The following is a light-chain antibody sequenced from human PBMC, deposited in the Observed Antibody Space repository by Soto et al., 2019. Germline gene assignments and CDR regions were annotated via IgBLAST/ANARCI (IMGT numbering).Light chain of an antibody. J-gene: IGKJ5*01. Sequence: TLSLSPGERATLSCRASQSVSSSYLAWYQQKPGQAPRLIISGASTRATGTPARFSGSGSGTDFTLTISSLQPEDFAVYYCQQDYNLPFTFGQGTRLEIK. CDR1: QSVSSSY. CDR3: QQDYNLPFT. V-gene: IGKV3D-7*01. CDR2: GAS.